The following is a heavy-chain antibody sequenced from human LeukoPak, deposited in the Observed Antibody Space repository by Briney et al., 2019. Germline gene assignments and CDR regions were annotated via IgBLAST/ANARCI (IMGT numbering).Heavy chain of an antibody. CDR3: ARHLGYQLLTREAYNWFDP. V-gene: IGHV4-39*01. J-gene: IGHJ5*02. D-gene: IGHD2-2*01. CDR1: GGSISSSSYY. Sequence: PSETLSLTCTVSGGSISSSSYYWGWIRQPPGKGLEWIGSIYYSGSTYYNPSLKSRVTISVDTSKNQFSLKLSSVTAADTAVYYCARHLGYQLLTREAYNWFDPWGQGTLVTVSS. CDR2: IYYSGST.